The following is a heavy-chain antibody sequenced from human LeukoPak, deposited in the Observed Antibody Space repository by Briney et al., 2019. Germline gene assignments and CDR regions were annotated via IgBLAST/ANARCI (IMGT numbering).Heavy chain of an antibody. V-gene: IGHV3-74*01. CDR2: INTDGSST. Sequence: PGGSLRLSCAASGFTFSSYWMHWVRQAPGKGLVWVSRINTDGSSTSYADSVKGRFTISRDNAKNTLYPQMNSLRAEDTAVYYCARDGSWRGYSYGPFDYWGQGTLVTVSS. J-gene: IGHJ4*02. CDR3: ARDGSWRGYSYGPFDY. CDR1: GFTFSSYW. D-gene: IGHD5-18*01.